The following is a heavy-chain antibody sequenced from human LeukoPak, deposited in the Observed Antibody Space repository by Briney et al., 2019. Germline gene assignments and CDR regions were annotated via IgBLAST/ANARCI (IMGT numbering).Heavy chain of an antibody. CDR1: GFSVSSNY. V-gene: IGHV3-53*05. Sequence: GGSLRLSCAASGFSVSSNYMSWVRQAPGKGLEWVSVIYSGGSTYYADSVKGRFTISRDNSKNTLYLQMNSLRAEDTAVYYCARIGASEDENWFDPWGQGTLVTVSS. CDR2: IYSGGST. CDR3: ARIGASEDENWFDP. J-gene: IGHJ5*02. D-gene: IGHD3-22*01.